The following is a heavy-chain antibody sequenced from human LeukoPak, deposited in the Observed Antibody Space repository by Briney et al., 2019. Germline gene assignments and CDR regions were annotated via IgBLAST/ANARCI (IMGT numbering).Heavy chain of an antibody. CDR1: GYTFTGYY. Sequence: GASVKVSCKASGYTFTGYYMHWVRNAPGQGLEWMGWVNPNSGGTNYAQKFQGRVTMTRDTSISTAYMELSRLRSDDTDVYYCARERWLQSLFGYWGQGTLVTVSS. V-gene: IGHV1-2*02. CDR3: ARERWLQSLFGY. D-gene: IGHD5-24*01. CDR2: VNPNSGGT. J-gene: IGHJ4*02.